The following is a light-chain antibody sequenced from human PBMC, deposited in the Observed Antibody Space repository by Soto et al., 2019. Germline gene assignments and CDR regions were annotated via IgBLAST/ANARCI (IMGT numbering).Light chain of an antibody. CDR1: QRGLYSSNNKNY. J-gene: IGKJ5*01. CDR3: QQYYSTPT. V-gene: IGKV4-1*01. CDR2: WAS. Sequence: DIVMTQAPDSLAVSLGERATINCKSSQRGLYSSNNKNYLAWYQQKPGQPPKLLIYWASTRDSGVPDRFSGSWSGTEFTLTISSLQAEDVAVYYCQQYYSTPTFGQGTRLEIK.